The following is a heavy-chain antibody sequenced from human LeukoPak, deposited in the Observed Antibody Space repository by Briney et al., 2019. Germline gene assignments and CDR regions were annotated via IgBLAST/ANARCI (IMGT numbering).Heavy chain of an antibody. Sequence: PGGSLRLSCAASGFTFSSYGMSWVRQAPGKGLEWVSAISGSGGSTYYADSVKGRFTISRDNSKNTLYLQMNSLRAEDTAVYYCAKSGPIPDSGSYYRNAFDIWGQGTMVTVSS. CDR1: GFTFSSYG. CDR2: ISGSGGST. CDR3: AKSGPIPDSGSYYRNAFDI. J-gene: IGHJ3*02. V-gene: IGHV3-23*01. D-gene: IGHD1-26*01.